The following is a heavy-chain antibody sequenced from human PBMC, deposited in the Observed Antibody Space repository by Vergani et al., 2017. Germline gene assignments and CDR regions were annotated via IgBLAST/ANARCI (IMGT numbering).Heavy chain of an antibody. CDR3: ARDSGAIVGVVGPLDYYYGMDV. D-gene: IGHD3-3*01. CDR1: GYTFTSYG. J-gene: IGHJ6*02. CDR2: ISAYNGNT. V-gene: IGHV1-18*01. Sequence: QVQLVQSGAEVKKPGASVKVSCKASGYTFTSYGISWVRQAPGQGLEWMGWISAYNGNTNYAQKLQGRVTMTTDTSTSTAYMELRSLRSDDTAVYYCARDSGAIVGVVGPLDYYYGMDVWGQGTTVTVSS.